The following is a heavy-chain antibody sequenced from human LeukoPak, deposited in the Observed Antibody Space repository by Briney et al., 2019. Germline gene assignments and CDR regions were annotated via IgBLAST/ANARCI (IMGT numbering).Heavy chain of an antibody. V-gene: IGHV1-8*01. Sequence: ASVKVSCKASGYTFTSYDINWVRQATGQGLEWMGWMNPNSGNTGYAQKFQGRVTMTRNTSISTAYMELSSLRSEDTAVYYCARVSTYYDFWSGYPQGMDVWGQGTTVTVSS. CDR1: GYTFTSYD. J-gene: IGHJ6*02. CDR2: MNPNSGNT. CDR3: ARVSTYYDFWSGYPQGMDV. D-gene: IGHD3-3*01.